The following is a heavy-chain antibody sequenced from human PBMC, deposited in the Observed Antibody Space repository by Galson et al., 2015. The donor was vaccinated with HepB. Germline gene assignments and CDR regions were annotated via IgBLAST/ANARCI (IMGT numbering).Heavy chain of an antibody. CDR2: IYYSGST. J-gene: IGHJ4*02. D-gene: IGHD5-12*01. Sequence: SLTCTVSGGSISSYYWSWIRQPPGKGLEWIGYIYYSGSTNYNPSLKSRVTISVDTSKNQFSLKLSSVTAADTAVYYCARGIVATIIVHYFDYWGQGTLVTVSS. CDR3: ARGIVATIIVHYFDY. CDR1: GGSISSYY. V-gene: IGHV4-59*12.